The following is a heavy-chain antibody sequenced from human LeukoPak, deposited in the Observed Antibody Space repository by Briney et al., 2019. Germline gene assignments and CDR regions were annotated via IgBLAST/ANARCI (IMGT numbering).Heavy chain of an antibody. D-gene: IGHD1-26*01. J-gene: IGHJ4*02. CDR2: TYTSGST. Sequence: SETLSLTCTVSGGSISSYYWSWIRQPAGKGLEWIGRTYTSGSTNYNASLKSRVSMSVDTSKNQFSLKLSSVTAADTAVFYCARENSGSYRELDYWGQGTLVTVSS. V-gene: IGHV4-4*07. CDR1: GGSISSYY. CDR3: ARENSGSYRELDY.